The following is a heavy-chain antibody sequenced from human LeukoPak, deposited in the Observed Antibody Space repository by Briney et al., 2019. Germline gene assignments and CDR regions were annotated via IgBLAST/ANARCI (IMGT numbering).Heavy chain of an antibody. V-gene: IGHV3-23*01. CDR2: ISGSGGDT. D-gene: IGHD5-24*01. CDR1: GFAFSSYA. J-gene: IGHJ4*02. CDR3: AKRWTYYFDY. Sequence: QTGGSLRLSCAASGFAFSSYAMTWVRQAPGEGLEWVSTISGSGGDTSSADSVKGRFTISRDNSRNTLYLLMSSLRADDTAVYYCAKRWTYYFDYWGQGILVTVSS.